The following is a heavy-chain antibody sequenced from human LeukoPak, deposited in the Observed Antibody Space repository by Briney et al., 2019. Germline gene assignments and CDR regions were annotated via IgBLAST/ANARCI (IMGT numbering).Heavy chain of an antibody. CDR2: INPSGGST. CDR1: GYTFTSYY. J-gene: IGHJ4*02. Sequence: ASVKVSCKASGYTFTSYYMHWVRQAPGQGLEWVGIINPSGGSTSYAQKCQGRVTMTRDTSTSTVYMELSSLRSEDTAVYYCARARGVDNDYGSYWGQGTLVTVSS. V-gene: IGHV1-46*01. D-gene: IGHD4-17*01. CDR3: ARARGVDNDYGSY.